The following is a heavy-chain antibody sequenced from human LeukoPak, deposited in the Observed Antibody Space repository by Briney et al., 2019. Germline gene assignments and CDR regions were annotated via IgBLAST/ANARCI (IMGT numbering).Heavy chain of an antibody. D-gene: IGHD2-2*01. Sequence: GGSLILFCAASGFTFNSYSMNWVRQAPGKELEWVSYISGRSTTIYYADSVKGRFTISRDNAKNSLYLQMYSLRAEDTAVYYCARDLVSTVIIDYWGQGTLVTVSS. CDR2: ISGRSTTI. CDR1: GFTFNSYS. V-gene: IGHV3-48*04. J-gene: IGHJ4*02. CDR3: ARDLVSTVIIDY.